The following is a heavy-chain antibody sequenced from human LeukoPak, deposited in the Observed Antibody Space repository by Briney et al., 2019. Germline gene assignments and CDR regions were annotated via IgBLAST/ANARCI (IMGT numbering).Heavy chain of an antibody. CDR1: GFTFSNYW. CDR3: ARARTSGDEALAGNY. D-gene: IGHD6-19*01. V-gene: IGHV3-7*01. J-gene: IGHJ4*02. Sequence: GGSLRLSCAASGFTFSNYWMIWVRQAPGQGLEWVANIKQDGSDKSYVDSVKGRFTISRDNAKNSLYLQMNSLRVEDTAVYYCARARTSGDEALAGNYWGQGTLVTVSS. CDR2: IKQDGSDK.